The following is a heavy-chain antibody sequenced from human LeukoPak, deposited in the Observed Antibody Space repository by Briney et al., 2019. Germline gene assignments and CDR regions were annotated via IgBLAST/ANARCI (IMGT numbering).Heavy chain of an antibody. CDR1: GFTFSSYG. Sequence: GSLRLSCAASGFTFSSYGMNWVRQAPGKGVEWVSAISGSGGSTYYADSVKGRFTISRDNSKNTLYLQMNSLRAEDTAVYYCAKDLGYDILTGPGLWGQGTLVTVSS. V-gene: IGHV3-23*01. D-gene: IGHD3-9*01. CDR3: AKDLGYDILTGPGL. CDR2: ISGSGGST. J-gene: IGHJ4*02.